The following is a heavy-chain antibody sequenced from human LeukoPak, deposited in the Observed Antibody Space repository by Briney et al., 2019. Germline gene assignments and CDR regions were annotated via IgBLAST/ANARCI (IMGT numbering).Heavy chain of an antibody. CDR2: SIAIFATA. J-gene: IGHJ5*02. CDR1: RRTCSSYA. V-gene: IGHV1-69*13. CDR3: ARGPGCSGGSCYSGWFDP. D-gene: IGHD2-15*01. Sequence: SVTVSCKAARRTCSSYAMSCVRQAPGQGLEWLGLSIAIFATANYAQQFQSRVPITADEATSTGYMELSSLRSEDTAVYYCARGPGCSGGSCYSGWFDPWGQGTLVTVSS.